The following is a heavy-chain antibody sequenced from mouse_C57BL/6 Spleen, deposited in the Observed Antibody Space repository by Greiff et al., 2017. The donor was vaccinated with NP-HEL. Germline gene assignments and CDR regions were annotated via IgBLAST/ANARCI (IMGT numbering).Heavy chain of an antibody. CDR3: APSITTVVANWYFDV. CDR1: GFNIKDYY. CDR2: IDPEDGET. J-gene: IGHJ1*03. D-gene: IGHD1-1*01. V-gene: IGHV14-2*01. Sequence: VQLQQSGAELVKPGASVKLSCTASGFNIKDYYMHWVKQRTEQGLEWIGRIDPEDGETKYAPKFQGKATITADTSSNTAYLQLSSLTSEDTAVYYCAPSITTVVANWYFDVWGTGTTVTVSP.